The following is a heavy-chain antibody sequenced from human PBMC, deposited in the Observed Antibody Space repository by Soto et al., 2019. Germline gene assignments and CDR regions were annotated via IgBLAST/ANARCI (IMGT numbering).Heavy chain of an antibody. J-gene: IGHJ5*02. V-gene: IGHV4-34*01. CDR2: INHSGST. Sequence: SETLSLTCAVYGGSFSGYYWSWIRQPPGKGLEWIGEINHSGSTNYNPSLKSRVTISVDTSKNQFSLKLSSVTAADTAVYYCSRGADYDFPNWFDPCGQGTLVTVSS. CDR3: SRGADYDFPNWFDP. D-gene: IGHD3-3*01. CDR1: GGSFSGYY.